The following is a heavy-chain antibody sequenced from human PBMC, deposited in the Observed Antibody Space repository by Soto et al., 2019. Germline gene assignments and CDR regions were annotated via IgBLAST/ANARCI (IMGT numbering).Heavy chain of an antibody. D-gene: IGHD5-12*01. Sequence: SETLSLTCTVSGGSSSSGGYYWSWIRQHPGKGLEWIGYIYYSGSTNYNPSLKSRVTISVDTSKNQFSLKLSSVTAADTAVYYCARVGRGVATILEDYFDYWGQGTLVTVSS. CDR2: IYYSGST. J-gene: IGHJ4*02. V-gene: IGHV4-31*03. CDR3: ARVGRGVATILEDYFDY. CDR1: GGSSSSGGYY.